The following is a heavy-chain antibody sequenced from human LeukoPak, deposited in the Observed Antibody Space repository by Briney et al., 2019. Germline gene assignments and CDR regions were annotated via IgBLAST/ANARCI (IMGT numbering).Heavy chain of an antibody. CDR3: ARTLPNYYYGMDV. CDR2: INPNSGGT. D-gene: IGHD1-26*01. CDR1: GYTFTDYY. Sequence: ASVKVSCKASGYTFTDYYMHWVRQAPGQGLEWMGWINPNSGGTYSAQKFQGWVTMTRDTSINTAYMELSRLRSDDTSVYYCARTLPNYYYGMDVWGQGTTVTVSS. J-gene: IGHJ6*02. V-gene: IGHV1-2*04.